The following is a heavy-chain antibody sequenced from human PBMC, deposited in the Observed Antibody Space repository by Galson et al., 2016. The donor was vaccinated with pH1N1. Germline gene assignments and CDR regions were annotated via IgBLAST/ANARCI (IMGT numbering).Heavy chain of an antibody. CDR2: TVTSGNT. Sequence: SLRLSCAASGFTFSNNAMTWVRQATGKGLEWVSSTVTSGNTYYADSVKGRFIISRDNSKNTLYLQMNSLRAEDAALYYCMKGATSGDYWGQGTLVTVSS. CDR3: MKGATSGDY. CDR1: GFTFSNNA. J-gene: IGHJ4*02. V-gene: IGHV3-23*01. D-gene: IGHD1-26*01.